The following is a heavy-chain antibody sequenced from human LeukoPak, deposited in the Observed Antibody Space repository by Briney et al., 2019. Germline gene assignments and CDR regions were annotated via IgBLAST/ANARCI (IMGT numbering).Heavy chain of an antibody. J-gene: IGHJ4*02. CDR1: GYTFTSYY. CDR2: INPSGGST. Sequence: ASVKVSCKASGYTFTSYYMHWVRQAPGQGLEWMGIINPSGGSTNYAQKFQGRVTITADKSTSTAYMELSSLRSEDTAVYYCASGGNGAGAGARPYYFDYWGQGTLVTVSS. D-gene: IGHD4-23*01. CDR3: ASGGNGAGAGARPYYFDY. V-gene: IGHV1-46*01.